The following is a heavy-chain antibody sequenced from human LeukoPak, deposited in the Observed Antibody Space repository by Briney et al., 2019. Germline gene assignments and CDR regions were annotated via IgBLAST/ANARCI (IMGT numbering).Heavy chain of an antibody. CDR1: GYTFTSYY. CDR3: ATFRYCSGGSCYSGAPSWFDP. J-gene: IGHJ5*02. D-gene: IGHD2-15*01. V-gene: IGHV1-24*01. Sequence: ASVKVSCEASGYTFTSYYMHWVRQAPGKGLEWMGGFDPEDGETIYAQKFQGRVTMTEDTSTDTAYMELSSLRSEDTAVYYCATFRYCSGGSCYSGAPSWFDPWGQGTLVTVSS. CDR2: FDPEDGET.